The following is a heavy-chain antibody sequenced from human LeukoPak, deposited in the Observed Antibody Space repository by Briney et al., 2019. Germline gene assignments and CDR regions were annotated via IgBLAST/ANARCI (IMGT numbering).Heavy chain of an antibody. CDR2: ISADGGST. V-gene: IGHV3-43*02. CDR3: AKDSGKFDY. Sequence: PGGSLRLSCVASGLNFDDSAMHWVRQAPGKGPEWVSLISADGGSTFSADSVKGRFSISRDNSKNSLYLQMNSLRSEDTAMYYCAKDSGKFDYWGQGTLVAVSS. CDR1: GLNFDDSA. J-gene: IGHJ4*02.